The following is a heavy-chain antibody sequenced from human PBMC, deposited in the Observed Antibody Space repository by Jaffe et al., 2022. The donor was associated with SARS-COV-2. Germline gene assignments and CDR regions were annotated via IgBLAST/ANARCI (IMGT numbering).Heavy chain of an antibody. CDR1: GDSISSGFSS. D-gene: IGHD2-21*02. Sequence: QVQLRESGPGLLKPSQTLSLTCTVSGDSISSGFSSWNWIRQPAGKGLEWIGRIYASGSTNYNPSLKSRVTISGDMSKNQFSLELNSVTAADTAVYFCARFVVVTDIGIGPHAFDIWGQGTMVAVSS. V-gene: IGHV4-61*02. CDR2: IYASGST. J-gene: IGHJ3*02. CDR3: ARFVVVTDIGIGPHAFDI.